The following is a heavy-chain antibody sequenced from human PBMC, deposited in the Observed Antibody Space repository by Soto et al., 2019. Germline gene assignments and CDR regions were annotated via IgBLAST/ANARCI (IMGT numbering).Heavy chain of an antibody. J-gene: IGHJ6*01. Sequence: QVQLVESGGGVVQPGRSLRLSCAASGFTFSSYAMHWVRQAPGKGLEWVAVISYDGSNKYYADSVKGRFTISRDNSKNTLYLQMNSLRAEDTAVYYCARDLSSWNYYYYGMDVW. CDR1: GFTFSSYA. CDR2: ISYDGSNK. D-gene: IGHD5-12*01. V-gene: IGHV3-30-3*01. CDR3: ARDLSSWNYYYYGMDV.